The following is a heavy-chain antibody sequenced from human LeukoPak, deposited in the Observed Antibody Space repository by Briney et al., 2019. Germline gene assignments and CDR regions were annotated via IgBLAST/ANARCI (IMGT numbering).Heavy chain of an antibody. CDR2: ISGSGGST. D-gene: IGHD3-16*02. CDR1: GFTFSSYA. J-gene: IGHJ3*02. V-gene: IGHV3-23*01. Sequence: PGGSLRLSCAASGFTFSSYAMSWVRQAPGKGLEWVSAISGSGGSTYYADSVKGRFTISRDNSKNTLYLQMNSLRAEDTAVYYCAKGPLIMITFGGVIAASPFDIWGQGTMVTVSS. CDR3: AKGPLIMITFGGVIAASPFDI.